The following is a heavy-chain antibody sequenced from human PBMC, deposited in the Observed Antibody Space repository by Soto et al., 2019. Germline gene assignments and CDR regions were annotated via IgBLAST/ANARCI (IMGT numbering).Heavy chain of an antibody. CDR3: ARDRGSRHYGMDV. CDR1: GYTFTSYY. CDR2: INPSGGST. J-gene: IGHJ6*02. D-gene: IGHD6-13*01. Sequence: ASVKVSCKASGYTFTSYYMHWVRQAPGQGLEWMGIINPSGGSTSYAQKFQGRVTMTRDTSTSTVYMELSSLRSEDTAVYYCARDRGSRHYGMDVWGQGTTVTVS. V-gene: IGHV1-46*01.